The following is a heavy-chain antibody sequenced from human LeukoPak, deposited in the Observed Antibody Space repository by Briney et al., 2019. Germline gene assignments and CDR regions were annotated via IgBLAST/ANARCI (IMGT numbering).Heavy chain of an antibody. CDR3: ARDIEAAGLFLDY. CDR2: ISGSGGST. V-gene: IGHV3-23*01. D-gene: IGHD6-13*01. CDR1: GFTFSSYA. Sequence: GGSLRLSCAASGFTFSSYAMSWVRQAPGKGLEWVSAISGSGGSTYYADSVKGRFTISRDNSKNTLYLQMNSLRAEDTAVYYCARDIEAAGLFLDYWGQGTLVTVSS. J-gene: IGHJ4*02.